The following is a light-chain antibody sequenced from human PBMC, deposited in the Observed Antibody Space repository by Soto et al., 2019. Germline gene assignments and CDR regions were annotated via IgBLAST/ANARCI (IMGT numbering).Light chain of an antibody. CDR3: RQYNIWRSIT. Sequence: EIVVTQSPATLSVSPGERVTLSCRAKDGGSNKVAWYQQRPGQTPRVIIYDTSTRAADIPARFSGSGYGTYFTLTISSLESEDFAVYYCRQYNIWRSITFGPGTRLEIK. CDR2: DTS. V-gene: IGKV3-15*01. J-gene: IGKJ5*01. CDR1: DGGSNK.